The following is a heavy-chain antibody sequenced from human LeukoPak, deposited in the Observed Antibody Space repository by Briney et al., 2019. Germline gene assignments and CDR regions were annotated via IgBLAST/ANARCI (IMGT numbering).Heavy chain of an antibody. Sequence: PSETLSLTCAVYGGSFSGYYWSWIRQPPGKGLAWIGEINHSGSTNYNPSLKSRVTISVDTSKNQFSLKLSSVTAADTAVYYCARPPDYGGNSGDFDYWAREPLVTVSS. CDR2: INHSGST. J-gene: IGHJ4*02. D-gene: IGHD4-23*01. CDR3: ARPPDYGGNSGDFDY. V-gene: IGHV4-34*01. CDR1: GGSFSGYY.